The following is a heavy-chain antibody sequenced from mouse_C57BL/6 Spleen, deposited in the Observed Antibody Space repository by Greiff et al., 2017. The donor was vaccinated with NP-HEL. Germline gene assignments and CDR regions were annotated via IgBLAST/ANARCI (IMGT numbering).Heavy chain of an antibody. CDR1: GYTFTSYW. D-gene: IGHD2-4*01. CDR2: INPSNGGT. J-gene: IGHJ1*03. V-gene: IGHV1-53*01. Sequence: QVQLQQPGTELVKPGASVKLSCKASGYTFTSYWLHWVKQRPGQGLEWIGNINPSNGGTNYNEKFKSKATLTVDKSSSTAYMQLSSLTSEDSAVYYCAREGYDYDPPFDVWGTGTTVTVSS. CDR3: AREGYDYDPPFDV.